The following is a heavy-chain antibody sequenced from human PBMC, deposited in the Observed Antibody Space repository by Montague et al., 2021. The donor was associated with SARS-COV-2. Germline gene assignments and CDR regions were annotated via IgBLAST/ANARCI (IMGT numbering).Heavy chain of an antibody. V-gene: IGHV3-23*01. CDR2: IFGSGAGT. J-gene: IGHJ2*01. D-gene: IGHD2-8*01. CDR3: AKNGGLGSLVYWYFDL. CDR1: GFPFNTYT. Sequence: SLSLSLAASGFPFNTYTMTWVRQAPGKGLEWVSSIFGSGAGTYYADSVQGRFTISRDNSKNTLYLQLHSLRAEDTAVYYCAKNGGLGSLVYWYFDLWGRGTPVAVSS.